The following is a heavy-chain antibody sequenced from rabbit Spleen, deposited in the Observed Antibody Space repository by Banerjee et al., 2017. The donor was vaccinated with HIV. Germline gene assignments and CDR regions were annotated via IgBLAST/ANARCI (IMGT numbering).Heavy chain of an antibody. CDR1: GFSFSSYYY. J-gene: IGHJ6*01. CDR3: ARDAGTSFSTYGMDL. Sequence: QSLEESGGDLVKPGASLTLTCTASGFSFSSYYYMCWVRQAPGKGLELIACIYTSTSGSTYYASWAKGRFTISKTSSTTVTLQMTSLTAADTATYFCARDAGTSFSTYGMDLWGPGTLVTVS. CDR2: IYTSTSGST. D-gene: IGHD8-1*01. V-gene: IGHV1S40*01.